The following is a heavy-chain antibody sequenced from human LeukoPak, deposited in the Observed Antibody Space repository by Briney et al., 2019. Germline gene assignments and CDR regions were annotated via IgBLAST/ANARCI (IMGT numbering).Heavy chain of an antibody. D-gene: IGHD3-3*01. Sequence: GGSLRLSWAPSGFTFSTYWMSWVRQAPGKGLGWVSGINWNGGSTGYTDSVKGRCTLSRDNDKNSLSLQTNSLRAEDTALYYCARELRFLECLPPFDYWGQGTLVTVSS. V-gene: IGHV3-20*04. CDR2: INWNGGST. CDR3: ARELRFLECLPPFDY. J-gene: IGHJ4*02. CDR1: GFTFSTYW.